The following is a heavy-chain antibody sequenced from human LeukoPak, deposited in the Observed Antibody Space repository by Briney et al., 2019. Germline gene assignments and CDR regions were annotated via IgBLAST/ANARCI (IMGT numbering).Heavy chain of an antibody. CDR3: ARDFFAFGGVIALLDY. J-gene: IGHJ4*02. CDR1: EFTFSSSE. V-gene: IGHV3-48*03. Sequence: QPGGSLRLSCAGSEFTFSSSEMNWVRQAPGKGLEWVSYINSGGTIYYADSVKGRFTISRDNAKNSLYLQMNSLRAEDTAVYYCARDFFAFGGVIALLDYWGQGTLVTVSS. D-gene: IGHD3-16*02. CDR2: INSGGTI.